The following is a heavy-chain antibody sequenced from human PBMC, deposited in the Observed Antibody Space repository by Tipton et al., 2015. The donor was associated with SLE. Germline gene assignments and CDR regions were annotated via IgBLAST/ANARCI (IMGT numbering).Heavy chain of an antibody. CDR2: INHSGST. Sequence: TLSLTCAVYGGSISSSSSYYWAWIRQPPGKGLEWIGEINHSGSTNYNPSLKSRVSIPVDTSKNQFSLKLSSVTAADTAVYYCASPSSGHPYYYYVMDVWGQGTTVTVSS. CDR1: GGSISSSSSYY. CDR3: ASPSSGHPYYYYVMDV. D-gene: IGHD2-15*01. V-gene: IGHV4-34*01. J-gene: IGHJ6*02.